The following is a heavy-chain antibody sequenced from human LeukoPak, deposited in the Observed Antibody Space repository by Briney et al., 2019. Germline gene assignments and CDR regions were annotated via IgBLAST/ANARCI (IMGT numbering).Heavy chain of an antibody. CDR2: FSGSGGRT. D-gene: IGHD3-22*01. CDR1: GFTFSSYA. V-gene: IGHV3-23*01. J-gene: IGHJ5*02. Sequence: GGCLRLSCAASGFTFSSYAMSSVRQAPGKGLGWVSSFSGSGGRTYYADSVTGRFTLCRDNSKHVLELQMYSLGGERTVVQCCAKDRYYYDSSGTNPRGLADFDPWVQGTLVTVSS. CDR3: AKDRYYYDSSGTNPRGLADFDP.